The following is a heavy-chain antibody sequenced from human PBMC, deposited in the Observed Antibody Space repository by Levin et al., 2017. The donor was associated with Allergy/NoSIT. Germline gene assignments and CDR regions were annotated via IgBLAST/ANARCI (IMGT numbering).Heavy chain of an antibody. CDR2: ISWNSGSI. CDR3: AKDRAAAGTLGFDY. D-gene: IGHD6-13*01. J-gene: IGHJ4*02. V-gene: IGHV3-9*01. Sequence: SLKISCAASGFTFDDYAMHWVRQAPGKGLEWVSGISWNSGSIGYADSVKGRFTISRDNAKNSLYLQMNSLRAEDTALYYCAKDRAAAGTLGFDYWGQGTLVTVSS. CDR1: GFTFDDYA.